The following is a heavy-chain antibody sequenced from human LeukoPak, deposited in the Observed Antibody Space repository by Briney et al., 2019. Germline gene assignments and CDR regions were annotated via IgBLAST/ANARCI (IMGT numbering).Heavy chain of an antibody. J-gene: IGHJ4*02. CDR3: ARVPRRGGTTVYYFDY. CDR1: GGAFSSYA. D-gene: IGHD1-7*01. V-gene: IGHV1-46*01. CDR2: INPSGGST. Sequence: GASVKVSCKASGGAFSSYAISWERRAPGQGLEWMGIINPSGGSTSYAQKFQGRVTMTRDTSTSTVYMELSSLRSEDTAVYYCARVPRRGGTTVYYFDYWGQGTLVTVSS.